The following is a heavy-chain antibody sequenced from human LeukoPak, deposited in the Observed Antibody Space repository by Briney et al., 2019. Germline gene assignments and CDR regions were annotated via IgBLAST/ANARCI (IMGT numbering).Heavy chain of an antibody. CDR3: ARDQDVDGSGSYLSVFDP. V-gene: IGHV1-2*02. J-gene: IGHJ5*02. CDR1: GYTFTSYY. D-gene: IGHD3-10*01. CDR2: INPNSGGT. Sequence: GASVKVSCKASGYTFTSYYMHWVRQAPGQGLEWMGWINPNSGGTNYAQKFQGRVTMTRDTSISTAYMELSRLRSDDTAVYYCARDQDVDGSGSYLSVFDPWGQGTLVTVSS.